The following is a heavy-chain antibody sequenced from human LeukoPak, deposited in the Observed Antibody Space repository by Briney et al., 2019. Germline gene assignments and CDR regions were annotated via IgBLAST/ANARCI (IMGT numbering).Heavy chain of an antibody. CDR3: ARETSLYCSGNDCYWAFDR. V-gene: IGHV3-7*01. CDR1: GFTFSSYS. J-gene: IGHJ5*02. Sequence: PGGSLRLSCAASGFTFSSYSMNWVRQAPGKGLEWVANIKQDESKTYYVDSVKGRFTISRDNAKNSLYLQINSLRAEDTAVYYCARETSLYCSGNDCYWAFDRWGQGTLVTVSS. D-gene: IGHD2-2*01. CDR2: IKQDESKT.